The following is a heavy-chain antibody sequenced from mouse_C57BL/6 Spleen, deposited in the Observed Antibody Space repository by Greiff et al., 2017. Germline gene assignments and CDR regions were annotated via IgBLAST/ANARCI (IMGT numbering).Heavy chain of an antibody. CDR2: INPNNGGT. J-gene: IGHJ3*01. V-gene: IGHV1-26*01. CDR1: GYTFTDYY. Sequence: VQLQQSGPELVKPGASVKISCKASGYTFTDYYMNWVKQSHGKSLEWIGDINPNNGGTSYNQKFKGKATLTVDKSSSTAYMELRSLTSEDSAVYYCARGSYYDYDRTWFAYWGQGTLVTVSA. CDR3: ARGSYYDYDRTWFAY. D-gene: IGHD2-4*01.